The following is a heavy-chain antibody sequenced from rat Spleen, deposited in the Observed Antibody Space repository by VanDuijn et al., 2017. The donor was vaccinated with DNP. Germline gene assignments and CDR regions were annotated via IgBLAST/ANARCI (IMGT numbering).Heavy chain of an antibody. CDR3: AREGFID. CDR1: GFTFSDYA. CDR2: ISYDGSRT. V-gene: IGHV5-17*01. Sequence: EVQLVESGGGLVQPGRSLKLSCAASGFTFSDYAMAWVRQAPKKGLEWVATISYDGSRTYYRDSVKGRFTISRDNAKNTLYLQMDSLRSEDTATYYCAREGFIDWGQGVMVTVSS. J-gene: IGHJ2*01. D-gene: IGHD4-4*01.